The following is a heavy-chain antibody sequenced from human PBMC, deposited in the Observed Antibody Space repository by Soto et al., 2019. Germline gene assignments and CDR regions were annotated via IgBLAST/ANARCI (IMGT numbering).Heavy chain of an antibody. Sequence: ASVKVSCKASGYTLSTYAIHWVRQAPGQRLEWMGWINVGNGNTKYSQKFQGRVTITRDTSANTAYMELSSLRSEDTAVYYCARGQWLSPWGQGTLVTVSS. CDR1: GYTLSTYA. D-gene: IGHD6-19*01. J-gene: IGHJ5*02. CDR2: INVGNGNT. V-gene: IGHV1-3*01. CDR3: ARGQWLSP.